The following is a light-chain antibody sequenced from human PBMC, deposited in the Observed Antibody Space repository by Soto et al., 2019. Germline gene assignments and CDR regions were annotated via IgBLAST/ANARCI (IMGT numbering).Light chain of an antibody. CDR3: SSFTNSGTVV. CDR1: SSDFGNYNL. V-gene: IGLV2-14*02. Sequence: QSALTQPASVSGSPGQSITISCTGTSSDFGNYNLVSWYQQHPGKVPKLILFEVNKRPSGVSDRFSGSKSGNTASLTISGLQAEDEAYYYCSSFTNSGTVVFGGGTKVTVL. CDR2: EVN. J-gene: IGLJ2*01.